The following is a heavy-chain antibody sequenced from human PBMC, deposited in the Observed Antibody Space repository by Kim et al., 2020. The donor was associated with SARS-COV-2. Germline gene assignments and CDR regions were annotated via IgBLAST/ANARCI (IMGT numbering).Heavy chain of an antibody. CDR3: TRSVMATQDWFYP. J-gene: IGHJ5*02. V-gene: IGHV3-73*01. Sequence: GGSLRLSCAASGFSFSDSVMHWVRQASGKGLEWVGRIRSKTKSYATEYVASVKSRFTISRDDSKNTAYLQMDSLKTEDTAVYYCTRSVMATQDWFYPWGQGNLVNVSS. CDR1: GFSFSDSV. D-gene: IGHD2-21*01. CDR2: IRSKTKSYAT.